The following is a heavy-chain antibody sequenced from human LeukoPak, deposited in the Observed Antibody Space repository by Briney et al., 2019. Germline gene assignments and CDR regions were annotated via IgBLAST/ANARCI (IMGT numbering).Heavy chain of an antibody. V-gene: IGHV4-34*01. J-gene: IGHJ4*02. CDR3: AREPPAPGAYSSGYIDY. CDR2: INHSGST. CDR1: GGSFSGYY. Sequence: SETLSLTCAVYGGSFSGYYWSWIRQPPGKGLEWIGEINHSGSTNYNPSLKSRVTISVDTSKNQFSLKLSSVTAADTAVYYCAREPPAPGAYSSGYIDYWGQGTLVTVSS. D-gene: IGHD3-22*01.